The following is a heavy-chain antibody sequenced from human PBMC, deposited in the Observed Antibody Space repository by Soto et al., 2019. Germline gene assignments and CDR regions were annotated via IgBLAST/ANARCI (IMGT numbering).Heavy chain of an antibody. J-gene: IGHJ5*02. D-gene: IGHD3-10*01. CDR1: GDPLNTGGYY. CDR3: ARASSDWFDP. Sequence: QVQLQESGPGLVEPSQTLALTCTVSGDPLNTGGYYWSWIRHLPGKGLEWLGYIYYSGNTYYNPSLKGRVNISGDMSKKQFSLRLSSVTATDTAVYHCARASSDWFDPWGPGIQVTVSS. V-gene: IGHV4-31*03. CDR2: IYYSGNT.